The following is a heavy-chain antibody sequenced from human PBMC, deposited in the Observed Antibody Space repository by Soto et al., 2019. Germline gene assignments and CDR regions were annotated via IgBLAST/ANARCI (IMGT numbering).Heavy chain of an antibody. Sequence: SETLSLTCAVYGGSFSGYYWSWIRQPPGKGLEWIGEINHSGSTNYNPSLKSRVTISVDTSKNQFSLKLSSVTAADTAVYYCSGGGDYEGGAFDIWGQRTMVTVSS. CDR3: SGGGDYEGGAFDI. J-gene: IGHJ3*02. CDR2: INHSGST. D-gene: IGHD4-17*01. V-gene: IGHV4-34*01. CDR1: GGSFSGYY.